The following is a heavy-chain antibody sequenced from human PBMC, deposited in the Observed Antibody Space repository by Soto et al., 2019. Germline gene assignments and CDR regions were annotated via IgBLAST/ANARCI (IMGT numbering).Heavy chain of an antibody. CDR2: TRNKANSYTT. CDR3: ARAQFDILTGYYHDY. J-gene: IGHJ4*02. D-gene: IGHD3-9*01. CDR1: GFTFSDHY. Sequence: GGSLRLSCAASGFTFSDHYMDWVRQVPGKGLEWVGRTRNKANSYTTEYAASVKGRFTISRDDSKNSLYLQMNSLKTEDTAVYYCARAQFDILTGYYHDYWGQGTLVTVSS. V-gene: IGHV3-72*01.